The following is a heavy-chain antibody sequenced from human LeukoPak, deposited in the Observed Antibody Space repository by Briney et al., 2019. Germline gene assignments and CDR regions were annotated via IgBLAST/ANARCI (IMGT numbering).Heavy chain of an antibody. Sequence: GGSLRLSCAASGFTFDDYTMHWVRQAPGKGLEWVSPISWDGGSTYYADSVKGRFTISRDNSKNSLYLQMNSLRTEDTALYSCAKDTRGYSSSSGGFDPWGQGTLVTVSS. D-gene: IGHD6-6*01. CDR3: AKDTRGYSSSSGGFDP. CDR2: ISWDGGST. J-gene: IGHJ5*02. CDR1: GFTFDDYT. V-gene: IGHV3-43*01.